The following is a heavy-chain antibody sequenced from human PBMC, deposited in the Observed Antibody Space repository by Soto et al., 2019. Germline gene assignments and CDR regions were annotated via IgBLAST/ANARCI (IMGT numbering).Heavy chain of an antibody. D-gene: IGHD6-13*01. CDR2: VNNDGTDT. CDR1: GFTFSNYW. CDR3: ARGGLQHALGV. J-gene: IGHJ6*02. V-gene: IGHV3-74*03. Sequence: EVQLVESGGGLVQPGGSLRLSCAASGFTFSNYWMYLVRQAPGKGLVWVSRVNNDGTDTTHADSVKGRFTISRDNAENTLYRQMNSLRAEDTAVYYCARGGLQHALGVWGQGSTVTVSS.